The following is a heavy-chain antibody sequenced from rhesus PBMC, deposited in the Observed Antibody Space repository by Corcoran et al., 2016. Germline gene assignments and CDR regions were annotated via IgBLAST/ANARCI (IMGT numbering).Heavy chain of an antibody. CDR2: IHGNSATT. Sequence: VQLQESGQGLVKPLEPLSLTYAVSGGPLTDNSYCNWIRKPPGRGMEWIGNIHGNSATTYYNSSLKSRVSMSKDTSKNQFCLNRGSVTAADTAVYYCTRGISYWGQGVLVTVSS. V-gene: IGHV4S9*01. J-gene: IGHJ4*01. CDR1: GGPLTDNSY. D-gene: IGHD3-3*01. CDR3: TRGISY.